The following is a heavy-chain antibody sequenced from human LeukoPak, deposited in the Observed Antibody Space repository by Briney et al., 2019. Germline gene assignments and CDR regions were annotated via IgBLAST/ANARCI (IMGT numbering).Heavy chain of an antibody. D-gene: IGHD2-15*01. J-gene: IGHJ4*02. CDR3: ARDYSGGLDY. CDR2: ISYDGSNK. CDR1: GFTFSTHV. Sequence: GGSLRLSCAASGFTFSTHVMHWVRQAPGKGLEWVAIISYDGSNKYYGDSVKGRITISRDNSKNTLFLQLNSLRAEDTAVYYCARDYSGGLDYWGQRTLVTVSS. V-gene: IGHV3-30-3*01.